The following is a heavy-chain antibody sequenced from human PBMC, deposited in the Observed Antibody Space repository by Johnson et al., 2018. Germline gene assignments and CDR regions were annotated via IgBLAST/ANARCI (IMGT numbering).Heavy chain of an antibody. V-gene: IGHV3-48*01. Sequence: GSLRLSCAASGFSFITYSMNWVRQAPGKGLEWVSYVSSSSTIYYADSVKGRFTISRDNAKNSLYLQMNGLRAEDTAVYYCATDDFWSAGANDPWGQGTLVTVS. CDR1: GFSFITYS. J-gene: IGHJ5*02. CDR3: ATDDFWSAGANDP. CDR2: VSSSSTI. D-gene: IGHD3-3*01.